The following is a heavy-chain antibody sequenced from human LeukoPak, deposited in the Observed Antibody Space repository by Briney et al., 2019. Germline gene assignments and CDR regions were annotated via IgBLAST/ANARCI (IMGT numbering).Heavy chain of an antibody. CDR1: GFTFSSYE. CDR2: ITSSGSTT. Sequence: GGSLRLSCAASGFTFSSYEMNWVRQAPGKGLEWVSYITSSGSTTHYADSVKGRFTISRDNAENSLYLQMNSLRAEDTAVYYCARDRGGNYYYDSSGYPDYWGQGTLVTVSS. D-gene: IGHD3-22*01. V-gene: IGHV3-48*03. J-gene: IGHJ4*02. CDR3: ARDRGGNYYYDSSGYPDY.